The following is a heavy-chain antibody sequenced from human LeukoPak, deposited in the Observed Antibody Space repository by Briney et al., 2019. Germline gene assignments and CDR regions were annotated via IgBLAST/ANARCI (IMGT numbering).Heavy chain of an antibody. J-gene: IGHJ4*02. V-gene: IGHV3-21*04. CDR3: AKAPVTSCRGAYCYPFDS. CDR2: ISSSSSYI. D-gene: IGHD2-21*01. Sequence: GGSLRLSCAASGFTVSSNYMSWVRQAPGKGLEWVSSISSSSSYIYYADSVKGRFTISRDNAKNSLYLQMNSLRAEDAAVYFCAKAPVTSCRGAYCYPFDSWGQGTLVTVSS. CDR1: GFTVSSNY.